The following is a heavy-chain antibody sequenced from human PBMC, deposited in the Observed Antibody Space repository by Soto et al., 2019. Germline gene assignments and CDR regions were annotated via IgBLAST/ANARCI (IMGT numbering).Heavy chain of an antibody. CDR1: GFTFSSYS. D-gene: IGHD3-16*01. CDR2: ISSSSSYI. V-gene: IGHV3-21*01. J-gene: IGHJ4*02. CDR3: GRSLGGEGTFDY. Sequence: EVQLVESGGGLVKPGGSLRLSCAASGFTFSSYSMNWVRQAPGKGLEWVSSISSSSSYIYYADSVKGRFTISRDNAKNSLELAMDSLGGEDTGGYFWGRSLGGEGTFDYWGQGTLVTVSS.